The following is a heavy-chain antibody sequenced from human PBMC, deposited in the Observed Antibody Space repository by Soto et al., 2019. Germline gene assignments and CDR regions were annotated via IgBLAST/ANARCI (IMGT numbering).Heavy chain of an antibody. CDR2: ISGSGGST. CDR1: GFTFSSYA. D-gene: IGHD3-22*01. CDR3: AKGYYYDSSGYYCFDY. J-gene: IGHJ4*02. Sequence: GGSLRLSCAASGFTFSSYAMSWVRQAPGKGLEWVSAISGSGGSTYYADSVKGRFTISRDNSKNTLYLQMNSLRAEDAAVYYCAKGYYYDSSGYYCFDYWGQGPLVTVSS. V-gene: IGHV3-23*01.